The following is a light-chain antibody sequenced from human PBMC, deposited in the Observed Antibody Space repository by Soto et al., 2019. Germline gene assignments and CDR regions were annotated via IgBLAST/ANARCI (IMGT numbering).Light chain of an antibody. CDR3: GTWDTSLSGVV. V-gene: IGLV1-51*01. J-gene: IGLJ3*02. Sequence: QSVLTQPPSVSAAPGQRVTISCSGSSSNIGNNYVSWFQQLPGAAPKVVIYDSNKRPSGVPDRFSGYKSGTSATLGISGLQTGDEADYYCGTWDTSLSGVVFGGGTKLTVL. CDR1: SSNIGNNY. CDR2: DSN.